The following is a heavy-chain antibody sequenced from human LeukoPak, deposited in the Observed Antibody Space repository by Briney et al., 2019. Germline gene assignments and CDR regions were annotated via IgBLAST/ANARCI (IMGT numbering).Heavy chain of an antibody. CDR1: GYTFTTYY. CDR2: INPNSGGT. J-gene: IGHJ5*02. V-gene: IGHV1-2*02. CDR3: ARDAQAVHQNWFDP. Sequence: ASVTVSCKASGYTFTTYYMHWVRQAPGQGLEWMGWINPNSGGTNYAQKFQGRVTMTRDTSISTAYMELSRLRSDDTAVYYCARDAQAVHQNWFDPWGQGTLVTVSS. D-gene: IGHD1-1*01.